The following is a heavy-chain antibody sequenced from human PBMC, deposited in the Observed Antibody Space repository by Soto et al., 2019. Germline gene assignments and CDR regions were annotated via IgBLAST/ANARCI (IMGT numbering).Heavy chain of an antibody. Sequence: ASVTVSCQASGYTFTSYYMHWVRQAPGQGLEWMGIINPSGGSTSYAQKFQGRVTMTRDTSTSTVYMELSSLRSEDTAVYYCARRYGDYVPLDYWGQGTLVTVSS. V-gene: IGHV1-46*03. D-gene: IGHD4-17*01. J-gene: IGHJ4*02. CDR2: INPSGGST. CDR1: GYTFTSYY. CDR3: ARRYGDYVPLDY.